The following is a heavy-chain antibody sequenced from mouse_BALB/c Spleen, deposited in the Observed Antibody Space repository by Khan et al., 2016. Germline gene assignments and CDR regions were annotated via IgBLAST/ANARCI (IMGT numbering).Heavy chain of an antibody. CDR2: ISYSGTT. Sequence: VQLKESGPGLVRPSQSLSLTCTVTGYSITSDYAWNWIRQFPGKKLEWMGYISYSGTTSYNPSLKSRVSITRDTSKNQFFLQLTSVTTEDTATXYCTTRHYYGSSSFAYWGQGTLVTVSA. D-gene: IGHD1-1*01. J-gene: IGHJ3*01. CDR1: GYSITSDYA. CDR3: TTRHYYGSSSFAY. V-gene: IGHV3-2*02.